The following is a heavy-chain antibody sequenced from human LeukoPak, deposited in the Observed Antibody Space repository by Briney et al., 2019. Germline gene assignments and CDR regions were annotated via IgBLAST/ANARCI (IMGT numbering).Heavy chain of an antibody. Sequence: ASVKVSCKASGYTFTGYYMHWVRQAPGQGLEWMGWINPNSGGTNYAQKFQGRVTMTRDTSISTAYMELSRLRSDDTAVYYCARGGVLLWFGDHKGNWFDPWGQGTLVTVSS. CDR2: INPNSGGT. D-gene: IGHD3-10*01. J-gene: IGHJ5*02. V-gene: IGHV1-2*02. CDR3: ARGGVLLWFGDHKGNWFDP. CDR1: GYTFTGYY.